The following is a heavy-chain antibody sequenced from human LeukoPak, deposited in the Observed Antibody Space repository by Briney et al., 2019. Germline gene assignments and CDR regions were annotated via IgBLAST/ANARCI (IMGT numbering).Heavy chain of an antibody. D-gene: IGHD6-13*01. CDR2: IYYSGST. Sequence: PSETLSLTCTVSGGSLTNYYWSWLRQPPGKGLEWLGYIYYSGSTNYNPSLKSRVTISVDTSKNQFSLKLSSVTAADTAVYYCARGAIAAAGRNWFDPWGQGTLVTVSS. CDR1: GGSLTNYY. J-gene: IGHJ5*02. V-gene: IGHV4-59*01. CDR3: ARGAIAAAGRNWFDP.